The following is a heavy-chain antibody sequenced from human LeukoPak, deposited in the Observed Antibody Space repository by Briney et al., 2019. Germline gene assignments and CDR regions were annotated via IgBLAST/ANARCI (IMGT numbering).Heavy chain of an antibody. CDR1: GLTFTNYW. CDR2: IHSDGINT. Sequence: PGGSLRLSCAASGLTFTNYWMHWVRQAPGKGLVWVSRIHSDGINTVYADSVKGRFTISRDNAKNMLYLQMHNLRVEDTALYYCATGLVSAYEYWGQGTPVTVSS. D-gene: IGHD2-21*01. V-gene: IGHV3-74*01. J-gene: IGHJ4*02. CDR3: ATGLVSAYEY.